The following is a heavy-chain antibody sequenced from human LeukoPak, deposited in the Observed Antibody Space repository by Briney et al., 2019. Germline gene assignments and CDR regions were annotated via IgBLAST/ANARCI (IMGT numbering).Heavy chain of an antibody. V-gene: IGHV7-4-1*02. Sequence: ASVKVSCKASGYTFTDYPMNWVRQAPGQGLEWMGWINTDTGNPTYAQGFAGHYVFSLDTSVSTAYLQIISLKAEDTAVYYCARAGLTGSKVAFDVWGQGTMVTVSS. CDR2: INTDTGNP. J-gene: IGHJ3*01. D-gene: IGHD1-20*01. CDR1: GYTFTDYP. CDR3: ARAGLTGSKVAFDV.